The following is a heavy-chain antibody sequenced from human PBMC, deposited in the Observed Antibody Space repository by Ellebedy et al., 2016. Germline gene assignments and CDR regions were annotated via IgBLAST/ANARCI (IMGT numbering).Heavy chain of an antibody. V-gene: IGHV1-8*01. J-gene: IGHJ4*02. Sequence: ASVKVSCKASGYTFTSYDINWVRQATGQGLEWMGWMNPNSGNTGYAQKFQGRVTMTRNTSISTAYMELSSLRSEDTAVYYCARERVGTTELDYWGQGTLVTVSS. CDR1: GYTFTSYD. D-gene: IGHD1-26*01. CDR3: ARERVGTTELDY. CDR2: MNPNSGNT.